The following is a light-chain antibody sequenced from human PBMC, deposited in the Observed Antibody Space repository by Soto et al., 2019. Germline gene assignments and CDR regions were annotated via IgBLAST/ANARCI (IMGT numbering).Light chain of an antibody. CDR3: EQYGSSPWT. CDR2: GAS. J-gene: IGKJ1*01. CDR1: QSVSSSY. V-gene: IGKV3-20*01. Sequence: EIVLTQSPGTLSLSPGERATLSCRASQSVSSSYLAWYQQKPGQAPRLLIYGASSRATGIPDRFSGSGSETDFTLTISRLEPEDFAVYYCEQYGSSPWTFVQGPMVEI.